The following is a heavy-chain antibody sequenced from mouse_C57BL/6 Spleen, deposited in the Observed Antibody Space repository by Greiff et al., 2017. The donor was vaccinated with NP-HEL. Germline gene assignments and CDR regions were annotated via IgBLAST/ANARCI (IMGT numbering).Heavy chain of an antibody. CDR2: INPSNGGT. CDR1: GYTFTSYW. V-gene: IGHV1-53*01. J-gene: IGHJ4*01. Sequence: QVQLQQSGTELVKPGASVKLSCKASGYTFTSYWMHWVKQRPGQGLEWIGNINPSNGGTNYTAKFKSKATLTADKSSSTAYMQLISLTSEDSAVYYGARSVGLIPMDYWGQGTSVTVSS. CDR3: ARSVGLIPMDY.